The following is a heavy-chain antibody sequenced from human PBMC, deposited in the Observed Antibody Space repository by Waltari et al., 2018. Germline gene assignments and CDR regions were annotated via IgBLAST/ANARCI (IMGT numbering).Heavy chain of an antibody. Sequence: EVQLCGLWWCVVQPVVVGRLSCTDSGFPSSTYWMNWVRQAPGKGCEGGANIGRDGRGKYYAEFGKGRFTISRDSARDSLYLEMNSLRAEDTAVYYCAGGGGWRHDYWGQGTLVTVSS. D-gene: IGHD3-16*01. V-gene: IGHV3-7*03. CDR1: GFPSSTYW. CDR3: AGGGGWRHDY. CDR2: IGRDGRGK. J-gene: IGHJ4*02.